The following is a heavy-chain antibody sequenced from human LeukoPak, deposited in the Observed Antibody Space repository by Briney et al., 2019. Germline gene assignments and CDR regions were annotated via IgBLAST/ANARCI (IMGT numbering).Heavy chain of an antibody. CDR3: VRDCSTPCSIFSDY. CDR1: GYTFISFG. J-gene: IGHJ4*02. V-gene: IGHV1-18*01. Sequence: ASVKVSCKASGYTFISFGFSWVRQAPGQGLEWMGWISGYNGSTKYAQNLQGRVTMTTDTYTSTAYMELRSLRSDDTAIYYWVRDCSTPCSIFSDYWGQGTLVTVSS. CDR2: ISGYNGST. D-gene: IGHD2-2*01.